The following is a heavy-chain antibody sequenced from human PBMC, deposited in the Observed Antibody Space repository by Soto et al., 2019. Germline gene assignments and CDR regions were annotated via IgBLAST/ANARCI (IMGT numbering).Heavy chain of an antibody. CDR2: IGAARDP. Sequence: GGSLRLSCTASGFSFSDYDMHWVRQAPGKGLEWVSTIGAARDPYYTGSVKHRFTISRENARNSMFLQMNSVTVGDTAVYYSARAYIARLPRRADNYYALNVWAQGTMDTVSS. V-gene: IGHV3-13*05. J-gene: IGHJ6*02. D-gene: IGHD2-15*01. CDR1: GFSFSDYD. CDR3: ARAYIARLPRRADNYYALNV.